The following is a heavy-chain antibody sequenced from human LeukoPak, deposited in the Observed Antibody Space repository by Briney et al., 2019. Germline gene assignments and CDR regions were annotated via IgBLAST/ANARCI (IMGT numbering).Heavy chain of an antibody. CDR2: MNPNSGNT. D-gene: IGHD3-22*01. V-gene: IGHV1-8*01. CDR1: GYTFTSYD. CDR3: ARVPPYYDSSGYYRGYYYYGMDV. J-gene: IGHJ6*02. Sequence: GASVKVSCKASGYTFTSYDINWVRQATGQGLEWMGWMNPNSGNTGYAQKFQGRVTMTRNTSISTAYMEPSSLRSEDTAVYYCARVPPYYDSSGYYRGYYYYGMDVWGQGTTVTVSS.